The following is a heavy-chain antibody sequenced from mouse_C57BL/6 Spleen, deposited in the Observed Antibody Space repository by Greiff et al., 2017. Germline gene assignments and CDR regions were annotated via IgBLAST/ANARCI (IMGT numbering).Heavy chain of an antibody. CDR2: IDPTDSGT. V-gene: IGHV1-52*01. CDR1: GYTFTSYW. Sequence: QVQLQQPGAELVRPGSSVKLSCKASGYTFTSYWMHWVKQRPIRGLEWIGNIDPTDSGTHYNQKFKDKATLTVDKSSSTAYMQLSSLTSEDSEVSSGERYESRSHRYFDVWGTGTTVTVSS. CDR3: ERYESRSHRYFDV. D-gene: IGHD1-1*01. J-gene: IGHJ1*03.